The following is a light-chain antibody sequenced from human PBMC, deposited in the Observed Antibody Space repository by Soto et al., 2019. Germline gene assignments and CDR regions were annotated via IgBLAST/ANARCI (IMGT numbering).Light chain of an antibody. CDR3: QQYNNPLT. J-gene: IGKJ4*01. Sequence: EIVMTQSPATLSVSPGERATLSCRASQSVSGNLAWYQQKPCQAPRPLIYGASIRATGVPARFSGTGSGTEFTLTISSLQSEDFAVYYCQQYNNPLTFGGGTKVEIK. CDR2: GAS. V-gene: IGKV3-15*01. CDR1: QSVSGN.